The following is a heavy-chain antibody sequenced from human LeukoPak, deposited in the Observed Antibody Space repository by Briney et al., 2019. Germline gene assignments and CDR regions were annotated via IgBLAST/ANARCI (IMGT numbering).Heavy chain of an antibody. J-gene: IGHJ4*02. V-gene: IGHV4-31*03. CDR2: IYYSGST. D-gene: IGHD6-6*01. Sequence: ASETLSLTCTVSGGSISSGGYYWSWIRQHPGKGLEWIGYIYYSGSTYYNPSLKSRVTISVDTSKNQFSLKLSSVTAADTAVYYCARHEEYSSSSSFDYWGQGTLVTVSS. CDR1: GGSISSGGYY. CDR3: ARHEEYSSSSSFDY.